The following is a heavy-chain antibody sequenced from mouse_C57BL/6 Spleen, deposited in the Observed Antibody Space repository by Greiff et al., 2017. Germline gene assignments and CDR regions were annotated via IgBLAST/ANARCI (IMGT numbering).Heavy chain of an antibody. Sequence: EVNVVESGGGLVKPGGSLKLSCAASGFTFSSYAMSWVRQTPEKRLELVATISDGGSYTYYPDNVKGRFTISRDNAKNNLYLQMSHLKSEDTAMYYCAREKGYYYGSSPDYWGQGTTLTVSS. CDR1: GFTFSSYA. D-gene: IGHD1-1*01. J-gene: IGHJ2*01. CDR2: ISDGGSYT. CDR3: AREKGYYYGSSPDY. V-gene: IGHV5-4*01.